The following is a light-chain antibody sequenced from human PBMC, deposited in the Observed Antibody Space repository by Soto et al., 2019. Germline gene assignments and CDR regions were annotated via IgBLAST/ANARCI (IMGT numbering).Light chain of an antibody. Sequence: DIQMTQSPSILSASVGDRVTITCRASQSISSWLAWYQQKPGKAPNLLIHKASHLESGVPSRFSGSGSGTEFTLNISSLQPGDFATYYCQHYNNYPWTFGQGTKVEIK. J-gene: IGKJ1*01. CDR2: KAS. V-gene: IGKV1-5*03. CDR1: QSISSW. CDR3: QHYNNYPWT.